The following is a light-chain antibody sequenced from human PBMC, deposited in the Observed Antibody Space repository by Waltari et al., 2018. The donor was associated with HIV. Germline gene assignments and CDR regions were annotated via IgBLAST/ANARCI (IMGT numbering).Light chain of an antibody. Sequence: FMLTQPRSVSESPGKPVTLSCTRTSGSLPHNYVQWYQQRPDSSPILVIYEDNHRPSGVPDRFSGSIDSSSNSASLTISRLKTDDEADYYCQSYDSTNLVVFGGGTKLTVL. J-gene: IGLJ2*01. CDR2: EDN. CDR1: SGSLPHNY. CDR3: QSYDSTNLVV. V-gene: IGLV6-57*01.